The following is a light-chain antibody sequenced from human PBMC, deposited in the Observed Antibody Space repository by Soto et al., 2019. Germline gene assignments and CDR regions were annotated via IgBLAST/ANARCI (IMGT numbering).Light chain of an antibody. J-gene: IGLJ1*01. CDR1: NIGRKS. Sequence: SYELTQPPSVSVAPGQTATITCGEHNIGRKSVHWYQQKSGQAPVLVLYADNDRPSGIPDRFSGSKSGTSASLAITGLQAEDEADYYCQSYDSSLSGCVFGTGTKVTVL. V-gene: IGLV3-21*02. CDR3: QSYDSSLSGCV. CDR2: ADN.